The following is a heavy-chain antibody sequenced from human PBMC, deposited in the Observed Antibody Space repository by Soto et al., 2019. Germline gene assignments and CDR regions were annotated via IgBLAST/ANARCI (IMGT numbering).Heavy chain of an antibody. D-gene: IGHD2-15*01. J-gene: IGHJ5*02. CDR1: GFSFSSHA. V-gene: IGHV3-23*01. Sequence: GGSLILSCAASGFSFSSHAMTWVRQAPGKGLEWVSSLSGSGVNTYYADSVKGRFTISRDNSKNTLYLQMNSLRAEDTAVYYCAKGGCSGGNCSPNWFDPWGQGTLVTVSS. CDR3: AKGGCSGGNCSPNWFDP. CDR2: LSGSGVNT.